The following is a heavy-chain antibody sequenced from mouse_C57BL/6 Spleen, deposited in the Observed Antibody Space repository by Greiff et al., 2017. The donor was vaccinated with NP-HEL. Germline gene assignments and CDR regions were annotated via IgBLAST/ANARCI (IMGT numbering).Heavy chain of an antibody. CDR1: GYTFTSYW. J-gene: IGHJ4*01. CDR2: INPSNGGT. V-gene: IGHV1-53*01. CDR3: ARSEDYYAMDY. Sequence: QVHVKQPGTELVKPGASVKLSCKASGYTFTSYWMHWVKQRPGQGLEWIGNINPSNGGTNYNEKFKSKATLTVDKSSSTAYMQLSSLTSEDSAVYYCARSEDYYAMDYWGQGTSVTVSS.